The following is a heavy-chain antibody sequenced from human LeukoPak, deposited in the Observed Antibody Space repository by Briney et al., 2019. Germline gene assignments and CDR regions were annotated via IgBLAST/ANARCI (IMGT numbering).Heavy chain of an antibody. CDR2: FDPQDDET. CDR1: GYTVSDLY. Sequence: ASVRVSCKVSGYTVSDLYMHWVRQAPGKGLEWTGGFDPQDDETLYAEKFQGRVTMTEDTLADTVYMELRSLRSEDTAIYYCASPRGISGWYALQFDYWGQGTLVTVSS. J-gene: IGHJ4*02. V-gene: IGHV1-24*01. CDR3: ASPRGISGWYALQFDY. D-gene: IGHD6-19*01.